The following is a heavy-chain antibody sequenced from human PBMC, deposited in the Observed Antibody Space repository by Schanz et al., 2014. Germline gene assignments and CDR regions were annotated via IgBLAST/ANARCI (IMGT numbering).Heavy chain of an antibody. CDR2: IYSGIGA. D-gene: IGHD1-1*01. J-gene: IGHJ4*02. V-gene: IGHV3-66*01. CDR1: GITISSYS. CDR3: ARAHGNNWYGKGLDY. Sequence: EVHLVESGGGLVQPGGSLRLSCAASGITISSYSMNWVRQAPGKGLEWVSVIYSGIGAYYADSVKDRFTVSRDNSKNTVYLQMNSLRADDTAVYFCARAHGNNWYGKGLDYWGQGTQVTVSS.